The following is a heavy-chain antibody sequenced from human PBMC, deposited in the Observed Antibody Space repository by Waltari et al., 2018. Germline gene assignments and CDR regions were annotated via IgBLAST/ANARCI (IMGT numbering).Heavy chain of an antibody. Sequence: QVQLAQSGAEVKWPGASVKVSCKASGYTLTANYVHWVRQAPGQGLEWMGWIHPNSGATDYAQQFQGRVTMTLDTSISTLYMELSRLGSDDTAVYYCARAWFNSGFDYWGQGSLVTVSS. CDR3: ARAWFNSGFDY. J-gene: IGHJ4*02. D-gene: IGHD3-10*01. CDR1: GYTLTANY. CDR2: IHPNSGAT. V-gene: IGHV1-2*02.